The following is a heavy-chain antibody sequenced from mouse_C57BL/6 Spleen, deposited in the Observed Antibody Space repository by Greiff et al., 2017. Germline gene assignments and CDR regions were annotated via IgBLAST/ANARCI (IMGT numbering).Heavy chain of an antibody. CDR3: ARPYYGSSYGGYFDV. D-gene: IGHD1-1*01. V-gene: IGHV1-82*01. J-gene: IGHJ1*03. CDR2: IYPGDGDT. CDR1: GYAFSSSW. Sequence: QVQLQQSGPELVKPGASVKISCKASGYAFSSSWMNWVKQRPGKGLEWIGRIYPGDGDTTYNGKFKGKATLTADKSSSTAYMQLSSLTSEDSAVYFCARPYYGSSYGGYFDVWGTGTTVTVSS.